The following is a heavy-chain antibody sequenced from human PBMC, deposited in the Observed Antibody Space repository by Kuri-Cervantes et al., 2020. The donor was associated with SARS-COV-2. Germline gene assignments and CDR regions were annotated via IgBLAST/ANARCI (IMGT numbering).Heavy chain of an antibody. Sequence: SETLSLTCTVSGGSISSGDYYWSWIRQPPGKGLEWIGYIYYSGSTYYNPSPKSRVTISVDRSKNQFSLKLSSVTAADTAVYYCARVGYSSGRHDYRGQGTLVTVSS. J-gene: IGHJ4*02. D-gene: IGHD5-18*01. CDR3: ARVGYSSGRHDY. CDR1: GGSISSGDYY. CDR2: IYYSGST. V-gene: IGHV4-30-4*08.